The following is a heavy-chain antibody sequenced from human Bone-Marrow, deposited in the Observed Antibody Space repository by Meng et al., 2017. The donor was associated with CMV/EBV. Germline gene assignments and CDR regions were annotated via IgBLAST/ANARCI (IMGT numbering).Heavy chain of an antibody. CDR3: ARERYSGYDLILFYYYGMDV. Sequence: GESLKISCAASGFTVSSNYMSWVRQAPGKGLEWVSVIYSGGSTYYADSVKGRFTISRDNSKNTLYLQMNSLRAEDTAVYYCARERYSGYDLILFYYYGMDVWGQGTTVTVSS. V-gene: IGHV3-53*01. D-gene: IGHD5-12*01. CDR2: IYSGGST. J-gene: IGHJ6*02. CDR1: GFTVSSNY.